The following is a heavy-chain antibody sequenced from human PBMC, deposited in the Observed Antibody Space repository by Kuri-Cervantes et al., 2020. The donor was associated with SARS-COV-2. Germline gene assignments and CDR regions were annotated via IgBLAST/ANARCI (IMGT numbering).Heavy chain of an antibody. D-gene: IGHD2-2*01. Sequence: GESLKISCVASGLTFRTYAVHWVRQPPGKGLEWVAVISYDESNKYYADSVKGRFTISRDNSKNTLYLQMNSLRAEDTAVYYCARDSVVVPAASYYYYGMDVWGQGTTVTVSS. V-gene: IGHV3-30*04. CDR2: ISYDESNK. CDR1: GLTFRTYA. CDR3: ARDSVVVPAASYYYYGMDV. J-gene: IGHJ6*02.